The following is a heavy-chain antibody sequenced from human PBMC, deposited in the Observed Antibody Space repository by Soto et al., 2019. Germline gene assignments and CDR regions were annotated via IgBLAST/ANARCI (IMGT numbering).Heavy chain of an antibody. Sequence: QLQLHESGPGLVKPSETLSLTCAVSGDSMSSSDYYWGWIRQPPGKGLEWVGSIYYSGSTYYKPSLQSRFAISVATTKNQFSLKLKSVTAADTAIYYCARRTVNIRTFYSGLKTHCFDYWGQGAPVTVSS. J-gene: IGHJ4*02. CDR3: ARRTVNIRTFYSGLKTHCFDY. CDR1: GDSMSSSDYY. V-gene: IGHV4-39*01. D-gene: IGHD6-19*01. CDR2: IYYSGST.